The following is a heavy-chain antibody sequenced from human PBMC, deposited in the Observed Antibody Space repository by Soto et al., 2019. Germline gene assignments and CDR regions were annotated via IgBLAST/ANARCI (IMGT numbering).Heavy chain of an antibody. J-gene: IGHJ6*02. V-gene: IGHV3-33*01. CDR2: IWYDGSNK. Sequence: PGGSLRLSCAASGFTFSSYGMHWVRQDPGKGLEWVAVIWYDGSNKFYGDSVKGRFTISRDNSKNTLYLHMNSLRSEDTGVYYCARGDREDILVVVGARPGEYGIDIWGQGTTVTVSS. CDR1: GFTFSSYG. CDR3: ARGDREDILVVVGARPGEYGIDI. D-gene: IGHD2-15*01.